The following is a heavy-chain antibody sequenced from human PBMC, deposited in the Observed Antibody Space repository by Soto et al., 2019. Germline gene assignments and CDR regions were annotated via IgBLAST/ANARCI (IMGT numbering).Heavy chain of an antibody. CDR1: GYDFTRYF. CDR2: VNPTGGSP. D-gene: IGHD3-16*02. J-gene: IGHJ4*02. V-gene: IGHV1-46*03. Sequence: ASVKVSCKTSGYDFTRYFIHWVRQAPGQGLEWMVKVNPTGGSPTFGQKFQGRVTVTTDTSTSAVYMELSSLRSDDTAVYYCSRDLSPYWGQGTLVTVSS. CDR3: SRDLSPY.